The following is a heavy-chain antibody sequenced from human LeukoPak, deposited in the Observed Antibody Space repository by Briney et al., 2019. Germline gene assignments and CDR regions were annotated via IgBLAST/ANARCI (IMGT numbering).Heavy chain of an antibody. CDR2: INHSGST. J-gene: IGHJ5*02. Sequence: SETLSLTCAVYGGSFSGYYWSWIRQPPGKGLEWIGEINHSGSTNYNPSLKSRVTISVDTSKNQFSLKLSSVTAADTAVYYCARGGVRGVIIGWFDLWGQGTLVTVSS. D-gene: IGHD3-10*01. V-gene: IGHV4-34*01. CDR1: GGSFSGYY. CDR3: ARGGVRGVIIGWFDL.